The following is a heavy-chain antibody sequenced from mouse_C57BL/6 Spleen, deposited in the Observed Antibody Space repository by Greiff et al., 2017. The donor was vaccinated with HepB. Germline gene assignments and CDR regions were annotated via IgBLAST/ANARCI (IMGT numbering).Heavy chain of an antibody. CDR3: ARALTGTSAMDY. V-gene: IGHV1-4*01. Sequence: VQLQQSGAELARPGASVKMSCKASGYTFTSYTMHWVKQRPGQGLEWIGYINPSSGYTKYNQKFKDKATLTADKSSSTAYMQLSSLTSEDSAVYYCARALTGTSAMDYWGQGTSVTVSS. CDR2: INPSSGYT. D-gene: IGHD4-1*01. CDR1: GYTFTSYT. J-gene: IGHJ4*01.